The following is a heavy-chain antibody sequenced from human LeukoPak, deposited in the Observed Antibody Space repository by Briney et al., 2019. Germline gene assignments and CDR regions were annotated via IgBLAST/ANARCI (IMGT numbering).Heavy chain of an antibody. Sequence: GGSLRLSCAASGFTFSSYSMNWVRQAPGKGLEWISYISETSSSIIYYADSVKGRFTISRDNAKNSLYLQMNSLRDEDTAAYYCARGVISAVGTFDYWGQGTLVTVSS. D-gene: IGHD6-13*01. CDR1: GFTFSSYS. CDR2: ISETSSSII. J-gene: IGHJ4*02. CDR3: ARGVISAVGTFDY. V-gene: IGHV3-48*02.